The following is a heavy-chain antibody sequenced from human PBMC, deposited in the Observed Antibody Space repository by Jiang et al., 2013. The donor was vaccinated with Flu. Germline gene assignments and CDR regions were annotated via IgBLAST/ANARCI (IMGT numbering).Heavy chain of an antibody. CDR2: VSFSGST. CDR3: ARPTDLERPWFDP. J-gene: IGHJ5*02. D-gene: IGHD1-1*01. V-gene: IGHV4-39*07. CDR1: GGSISSSGHY. Sequence: GPGLVKPSETLSLTCTVSGGSISSSGHYWGWIRQPPGTGLEWIGSVSFSGSTYYNPSLKSRVTISVDTSRNQFSLKLRSVTAADTAVYYCARPTDLERPWFDPWGQGTLVTVSS.